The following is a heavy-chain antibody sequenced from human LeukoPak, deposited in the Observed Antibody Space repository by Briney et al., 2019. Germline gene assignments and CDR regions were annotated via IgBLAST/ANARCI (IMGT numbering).Heavy chain of an antibody. CDR2: IDSGSNKI. D-gene: IGHD1-26*01. V-gene: IGHV3-48*03. CDR3: AKVAGGSWYFEY. CDR1: GFTFSSYE. J-gene: IGHJ4*02. Sequence: GGSLRLSCAASGFTFSSYEMIWVRQAPGKGLEWVAYIDSGSNKIYYADYVKGRFTISRDNARNSLYLQMNGLRVEDTALYYCAKVAGGSWYFEYWGQGALVTVSS.